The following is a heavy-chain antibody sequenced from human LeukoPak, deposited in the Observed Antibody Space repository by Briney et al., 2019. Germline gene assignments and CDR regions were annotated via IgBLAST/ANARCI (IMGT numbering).Heavy chain of an antibody. CDR1: GYTFTSYG. D-gene: IGHD3-10*01. J-gene: IGHJ4*02. CDR3: ARDLFRFCPVY. CDR2: ISAYNGHT. Sequence: ASVKVSCKASGYTFTSYGMSCVRQAPGQGLGWMGWISAYNGHTNYAQKLQGTLTLTTDTSTSTAYMELRSLRSDDTAVYYCARDLFRFCPVYWGQGTLVTVSS. V-gene: IGHV1-18*01.